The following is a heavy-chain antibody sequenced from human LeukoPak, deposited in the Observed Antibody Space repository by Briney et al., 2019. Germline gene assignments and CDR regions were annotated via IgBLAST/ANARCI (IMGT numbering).Heavy chain of an antibody. V-gene: IGHV7-4-1*02. Sequence: ASVKVSCKASGYTFTNYAMNWVRQAPGQGLEWMGWINTNTGNPTYAQGFTGRFVFPLDTSVSTAYLQISSLKAEDTAVCYCASEGPYITSWPDAFDIWGQGTMVTVSS. CDR1: GYTFTNYA. CDR2: INTNTGNP. J-gene: IGHJ3*02. CDR3: ASEGPYITSWPDAFDI. D-gene: IGHD3-16*01.